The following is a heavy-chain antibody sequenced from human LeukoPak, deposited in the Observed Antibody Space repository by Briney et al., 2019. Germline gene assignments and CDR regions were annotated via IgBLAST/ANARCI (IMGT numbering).Heavy chain of an antibody. CDR2: ISSSSSTI. D-gene: IGHD3-16*01. CDR3: AGFERGYAYDY. Sequence: PGGSLRLSCAASGFTFSSCAMSWVRQAPGKGLEWVSYISSSSSTIYYADSVKGRFTISRDNAKNSLYLQMNSLRAEDTAVYYCAGFERGYAYDYWGQGTLVTVSS. CDR1: GFTFSSCA. V-gene: IGHV3-48*01. J-gene: IGHJ4*02.